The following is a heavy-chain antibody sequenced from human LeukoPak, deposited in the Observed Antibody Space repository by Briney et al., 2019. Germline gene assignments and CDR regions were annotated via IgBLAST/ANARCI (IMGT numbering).Heavy chain of an antibody. V-gene: IGHV4-34*01. D-gene: IGHD4-23*01. CDR3: ARGGGGQYYYYGMDV. J-gene: IGHJ6*04. Sequence: SETLSLTCAVYGGSFSGYYWSWIRQPPGKGLEWIGEINHSGSTNYNPSLKSRVTISVDTSKNQFSLKLSSVTAADTAVYYCARGGGGQYYYYGMDVWGKGTTVTVSS. CDR1: GGSFSGYY. CDR2: INHSGST.